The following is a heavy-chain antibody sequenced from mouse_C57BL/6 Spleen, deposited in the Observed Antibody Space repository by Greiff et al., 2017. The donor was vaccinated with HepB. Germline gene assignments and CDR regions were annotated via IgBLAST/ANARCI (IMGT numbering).Heavy chain of an antibody. CDR3: AREDPYYSNYFDY. CDR1: GYTFTSYT. D-gene: IGHD2-5*01. Sequence: QVQLKESGAELARPGASVKMSCKASGYTFTSYTMHWVKQRPGQGLEWIGYINPSSGYTKYNQKFKDKATLTADKSSSTAYMQLSSLTSEDSAVYYCAREDPYYSNYFDYWGQGTTLTVSS. CDR2: INPSSGYT. J-gene: IGHJ2*01. V-gene: IGHV1-4*01.